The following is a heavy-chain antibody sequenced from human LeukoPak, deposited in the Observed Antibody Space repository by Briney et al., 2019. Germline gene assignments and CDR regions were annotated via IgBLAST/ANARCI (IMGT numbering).Heavy chain of an antibody. CDR3: ARVAAAGRGFDY. V-gene: IGHV3-21*01. J-gene: IGHJ4*02. D-gene: IGHD6-13*01. CDR1: GFTFRSYS. CDR2: ISSSSSYI. Sequence: GESLRLSCVASGFTFRSYSMNWVRQAPGKGLEWVSSISSSSSYIYYADSVKGRFTISRDNAKNSLYLQMNSLRAEDTALYYCARVAAAGRGFDYWGQGTLVTVSS.